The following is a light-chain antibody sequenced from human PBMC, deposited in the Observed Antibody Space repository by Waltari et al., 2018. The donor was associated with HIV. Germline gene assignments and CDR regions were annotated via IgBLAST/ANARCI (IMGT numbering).Light chain of an antibody. Sequence: QSALTQPPSVSGDPGQRVTISCTWSSSTTGAGYAVHWYQQVPGTAPKLLIYGNSNRPSGVPDRFSGSKSGTSASLAVTGLQAEDEADYYCQSYDSSLSGGVFGGGTKLTVL. CDR3: QSYDSSLSGGV. V-gene: IGLV1-40*01. CDR1: SSTTGAGYA. J-gene: IGLJ3*02. CDR2: GNS.